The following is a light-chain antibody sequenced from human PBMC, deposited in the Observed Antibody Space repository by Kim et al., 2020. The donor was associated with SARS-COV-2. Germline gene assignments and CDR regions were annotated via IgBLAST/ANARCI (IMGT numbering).Light chain of an antibody. V-gene: IGKV3-15*01. J-gene: IGKJ4*01. CDR1: QSVRNN. CDR3: QQYNDWPLLS. CDR2: GAS. Sequence: IVMTQSPATLSVSPGERVTLSCRASQSVRNNLAWYQQRPGQAPRLLLYGASTRATDISARFSGSGSGTEFTLTIRSLQSVDLAVYYCQQYNDWPLLSFGGGTKVDIK.